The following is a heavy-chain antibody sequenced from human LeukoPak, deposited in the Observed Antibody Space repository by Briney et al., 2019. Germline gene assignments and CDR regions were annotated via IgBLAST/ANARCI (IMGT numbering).Heavy chain of an antibody. Sequence: GGSLRLSCAASGFTFSSYEMNWVRQAPGKGLEWVSIISSSGSTIYYADSVRGRFTISRDNAKNSLYLQMNILKPEDTAVYHYATNFPVGYSHDLMDYWGQGTLVTVSS. V-gene: IGHV3-48*03. J-gene: IGHJ4*02. CDR3: ATNFPVGYSHDLMDY. CDR1: GFTFSSYE. D-gene: IGHD5-18*01. CDR2: ISSSGSTI.